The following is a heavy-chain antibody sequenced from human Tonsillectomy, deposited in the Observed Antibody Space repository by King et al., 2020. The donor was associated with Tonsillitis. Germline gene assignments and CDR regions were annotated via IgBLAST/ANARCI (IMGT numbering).Heavy chain of an antibody. Sequence: VQLVESGGGLVQPGGSLRLSCAASGFTFSSYAMSWVRQAPGKGLEWVSAISVTGASTYYADSVKGRFPISRDNSKNTLFLQMNSLRAEDTAVYYCGGSWNEYSSSWFYYYYYMDVWGKGTTVTVSS. CDR1: GFTFSSYA. J-gene: IGHJ6*03. CDR3: GGSWNEYSSSWFYYYYYMDV. D-gene: IGHD6-6*01. CDR2: ISVTGAST. V-gene: IGHV3-23*04.